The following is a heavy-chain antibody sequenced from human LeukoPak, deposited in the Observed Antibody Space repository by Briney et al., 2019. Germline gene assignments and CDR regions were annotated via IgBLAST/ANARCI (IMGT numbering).Heavy chain of an antibody. D-gene: IGHD3-10*01. CDR2: IYSGGST. CDR3: ARGFRFGELYFDY. J-gene: IGHJ4*02. CDR1: GFTFSSNY. Sequence: PGGSLRLSCAASGFTFSSNYMSWVRQAPGKGLEWVSVIYSGGSTYYADSVKGRFTISRDNSKNTLYLQMNSLRAEDTAVYYCARGFRFGELYFDYWGQGTLVTVSS. V-gene: IGHV3-53*01.